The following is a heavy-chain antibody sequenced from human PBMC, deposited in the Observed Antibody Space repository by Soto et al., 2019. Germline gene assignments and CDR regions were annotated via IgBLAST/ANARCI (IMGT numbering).Heavy chain of an antibody. Sequence: LRLSCAASGFSFSRYAMSWVRQAPGKGLEWISYISMSSTTMFYADSVKGRFTISRDNAQKSLFLEMNNLRDDDTAMYFCARDAIGDATNWFDPWGQGTLVTVSS. CDR1: GFSFSRYA. CDR3: ARDAIGDATNWFDP. J-gene: IGHJ5*02. CDR2: ISMSSTTM. V-gene: IGHV3-48*02. D-gene: IGHD3-10*01.